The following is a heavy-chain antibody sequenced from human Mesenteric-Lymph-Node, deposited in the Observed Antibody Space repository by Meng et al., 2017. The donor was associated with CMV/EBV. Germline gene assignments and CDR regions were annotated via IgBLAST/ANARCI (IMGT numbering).Heavy chain of an antibody. V-gene: IGHV1-2*02. J-gene: IGHJ5*02. Sequence: ASVKVSCKASGYTFTSYYIHWVRQAPGQGLEWMGWINPNSGGTNYAQKFQGRVTMTRDTSISTAYMELSRLRSDDTAVYYCARDYEELEQNPKHGFFWFDPWGQGTLVTVSS. CDR1: GYTFTSYY. D-gene: IGHD1/OR15-1a*01. CDR3: ARDYEELEQNPKHGFFWFDP. CDR2: INPNSGGT.